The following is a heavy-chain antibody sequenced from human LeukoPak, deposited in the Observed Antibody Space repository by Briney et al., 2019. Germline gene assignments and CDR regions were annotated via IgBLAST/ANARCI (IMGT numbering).Heavy chain of an antibody. V-gene: IGHV1-18*04. CDR1: GYTFTSYY. Sequence: ASVKVSCKASGYTFTSYYMHWVRQAPGQGLEWMGWISAYNGNTNYAQKLQGRVTMTTDTSTSTAYMELRSLRSDDTAVYYCARDRYCSSTSCYSNWFDPWGQGTLVTVSS. CDR3: ARDRYCSSTSCYSNWFDP. D-gene: IGHD2-2*01. CDR2: ISAYNGNT. J-gene: IGHJ5*02.